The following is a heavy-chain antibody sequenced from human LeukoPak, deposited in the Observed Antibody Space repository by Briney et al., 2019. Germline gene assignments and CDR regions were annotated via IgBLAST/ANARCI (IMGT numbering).Heavy chain of an antibody. V-gene: IGHV3-13*01. CDR2: IGTAGDT. CDR3: VRLKAAYTGYDIIDY. D-gene: IGHD5-12*01. CDR1: GFTFSDYD. J-gene: IGHJ4*02. Sequence: PGGSLRLSCAASGFTFSDYDMHWVRQATGKGLEWVSAIGTAGDTYYTGSVKGRFTISRDNAKNSLFLHMNSLRAEDTAVYYCVRLKAAYTGYDIIDYWGQGTLITVSP.